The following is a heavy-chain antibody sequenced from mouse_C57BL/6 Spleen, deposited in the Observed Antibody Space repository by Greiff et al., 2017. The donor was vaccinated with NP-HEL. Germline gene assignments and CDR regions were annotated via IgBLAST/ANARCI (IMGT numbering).Heavy chain of an antibody. Sequence: QVQLQQPGTELVKPGASVKLSCKASGYTFTSYWMHWVKQRPGQGLEWIGNINPSNGGTNYNEKFKSKATLTVDKYSSTAYMQLSSLASEDSAVYYCAREGGYYGDYYAMDYWGQRTSVTVSS. D-gene: IGHD2-13*01. CDR3: AREGGYYGDYYAMDY. CDR2: INPSNGGT. CDR1: GYTFTSYW. J-gene: IGHJ4*01. V-gene: IGHV1-53*01.